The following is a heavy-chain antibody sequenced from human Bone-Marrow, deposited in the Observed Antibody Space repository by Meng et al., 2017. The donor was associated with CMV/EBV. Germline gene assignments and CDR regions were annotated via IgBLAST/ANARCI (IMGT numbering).Heavy chain of an antibody. CDR2: INPSGGST. CDR1: GYTFTSYY. V-gene: IGHV1-46*01. D-gene: IGHD2-21*01. J-gene: IGHJ2*01. CDR3: ARDREFYCGGDCYPSGGSDL. Sequence: ASVKVSCKASGYTFTSYYMHWVRQAPGQGLEWMGIINPSGGSTSYAQKFQGRVTMTRDTSTSTVYMELSSLRSEDTAVYYCARDREFYCGGDCYPSGGSDLWGRGTLVTVSS.